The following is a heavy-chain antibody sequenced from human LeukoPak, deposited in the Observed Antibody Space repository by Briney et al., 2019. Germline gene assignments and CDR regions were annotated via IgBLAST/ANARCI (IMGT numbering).Heavy chain of an antibody. V-gene: IGHV3-49*03. CDR1: GFTFSDYY. CDR3: ISPARTSNYITPFDY. CDR2: IRSKGYGGTT. J-gene: IGHJ4*02. D-gene: IGHD4-11*01. Sequence: GGSLRLSCAASGFTFSDYYMSWIRQAPGKGLEWVGFIRSKGYGGTTEYAASVKGRFTISRDDSKSFAYLQMNSLKTEDTAVYYCISPARTSNYITPFDYWGQGTLVTVSS.